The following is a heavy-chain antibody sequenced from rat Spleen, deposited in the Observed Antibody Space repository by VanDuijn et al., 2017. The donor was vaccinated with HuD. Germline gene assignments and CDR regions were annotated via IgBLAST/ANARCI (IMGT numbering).Heavy chain of an antibody. CDR2: VSTGGDNT. V-gene: IGHV5-46*01. CDR3: TTDTFYDGTYYPGGFDY. Sequence: EVQLVESGGGLVQPGRSLKLSCAASGFTFSSSPMAWVRQAPTKGLEWVATVSTGGDNTYYRDSVKGRFTISRDNAKSTLYLQLDSLRSEDTATYYCTTDTFYDGTYYPGGFDYWGQGVMVTVSS. D-gene: IGHD1-12*02. CDR1: GFTFSSSP. J-gene: IGHJ2*01.